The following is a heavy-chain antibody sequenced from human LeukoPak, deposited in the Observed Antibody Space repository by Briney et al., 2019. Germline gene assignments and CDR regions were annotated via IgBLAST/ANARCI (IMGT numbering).Heavy chain of an antibody. CDR2: ISSSSSTI. Sequence: GGSLRLSCAASGFTFSSYSMNWVRQTPGKGLEWVSYISSSSSTIHYADSVKGRFTISRDNAKNSLYLQMNSLRAEDTAVYYCAKDIGDQQSYYYGSGSQTLDYWGQGTLVTVSS. J-gene: IGHJ4*02. CDR3: AKDIGDQQSYYYGSGSQTLDY. D-gene: IGHD3-10*01. V-gene: IGHV3-48*01. CDR1: GFTFSSYS.